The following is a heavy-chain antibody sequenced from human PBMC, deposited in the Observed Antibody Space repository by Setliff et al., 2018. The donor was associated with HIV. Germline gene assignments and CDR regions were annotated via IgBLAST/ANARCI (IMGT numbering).Heavy chain of an antibody. J-gene: IGHJ4*02. V-gene: IGHV4-59*01. CDR1: GDSISNYY. CDR3: ARGHPNSSRSSLVY. Sequence: PSETLSLTCTVSGDSISNYYWTWIRQPPGKGLEWIGYIYYSGTTNYNPSLKSRVTISVDTSKNQLSLKLTSVTAADTAVYYCARGHPNSSRSSLVYWGQGTLVTVSS. D-gene: IGHD6-6*01. CDR2: IYYSGTT.